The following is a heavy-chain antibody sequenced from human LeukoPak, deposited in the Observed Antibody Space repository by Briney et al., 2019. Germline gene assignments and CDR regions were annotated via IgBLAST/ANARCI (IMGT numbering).Heavy chain of an antibody. CDR2: ISSSSSYI. J-gene: IGHJ3*02. CDR3: ARDSTPYYYDSSGAAFDI. Sequence: GGSLRLSCAASGFTFSSYSMNWVRQAPGKGLEWVSSISSSSSYIYYADSVKGQFTISRDNAKNSLYLQMNSLRAEDTAVSYCARDSTPYYYDSSGAAFDIWGQGTMVTVSS. CDR1: GFTFSSYS. D-gene: IGHD3-22*01. V-gene: IGHV3-21*01.